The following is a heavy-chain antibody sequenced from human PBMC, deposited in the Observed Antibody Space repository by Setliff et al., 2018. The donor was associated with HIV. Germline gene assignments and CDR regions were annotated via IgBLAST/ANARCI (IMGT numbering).Heavy chain of an antibody. CDR1: GGSMNNYY. Sequence: TSETLSLTCTVSGGSMNNYYWTWIRQPPGKGLEWIGYIYTSGSTKYNPSLKIRVTISVDTSKNQFSLTLNSVTAADTAVYYCARQPRITAAGTTPPFDPCGQGTLVTVSS. CDR3: ARQPRITAAGTTPPFDP. V-gene: IGHV4-4*09. D-gene: IGHD6-13*01. CDR2: IYTSGST. J-gene: IGHJ5*02.